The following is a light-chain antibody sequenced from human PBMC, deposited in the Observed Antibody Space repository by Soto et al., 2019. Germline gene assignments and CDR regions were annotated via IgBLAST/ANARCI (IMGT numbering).Light chain of an antibody. J-gene: IGKJ1*01. Sequence: DIQMTQSPSTLSASVGDRVTITCRASQSISNRLAWYQQKPGKAPKVVIYDASSLESGVPSRFSGSGSGTEFIVTINSLQPADFATYCCQHYGGMWAFGQGTKVEIK. CDR3: QHYGGMWA. CDR1: QSISNR. CDR2: DAS. V-gene: IGKV1-5*01.